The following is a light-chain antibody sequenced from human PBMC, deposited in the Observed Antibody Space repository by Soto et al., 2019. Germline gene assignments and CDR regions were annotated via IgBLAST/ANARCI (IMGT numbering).Light chain of an antibody. J-gene: IGKJ5*01. CDR1: QSVSSN. CDR2: GES. Sequence: XILMTQSPATLSVSPGERSTLSCRASQSVSSNLAWYQQKTGQAPRLLIYGESTRATCIPARFSGSGSGTEFTITISSLQSEDFAVYYCQQYNNWPITFGQGTRLEIK. V-gene: IGKV3-15*01. CDR3: QQYNNWPIT.